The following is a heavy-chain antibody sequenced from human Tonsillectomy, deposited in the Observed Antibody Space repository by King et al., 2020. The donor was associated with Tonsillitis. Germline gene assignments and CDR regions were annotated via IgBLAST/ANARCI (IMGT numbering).Heavy chain of an antibody. CDR2: IYYSGST. CDR3: ASRGYSGYDRNWYFDL. Sequence: QLQESGPGLVKPSETLSLTCTVSGGSISSYYWSWIRQPPGKGLEWIGYIYYSGSTNYNPSLKSRVTISVDTSKNQFSLKLSSVTAADTAVYYCASRGYSGYDRNWYFDLWGSGTLVTVSS. J-gene: IGHJ2*01. CDR1: GGSISSYY. V-gene: IGHV4-59*01. D-gene: IGHD5-12*01.